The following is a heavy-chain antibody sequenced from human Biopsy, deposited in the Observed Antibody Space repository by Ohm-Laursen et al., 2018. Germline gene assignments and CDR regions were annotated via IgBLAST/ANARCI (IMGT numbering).Heavy chain of an antibody. CDR2: ISNDGDIK. CDR1: GFTFSSYG. CDR3: AKDRFPYTSGYSSVFEY. Sequence: SLRLSCLASGFTFSSYGMHWVRQAPGKGLEWVSLISNDGDIKYSADSMEGRFTISRGNSRNTLFLQMNSLKAEDTAVYYCAKDRFPYTSGYSSVFEYWGQGTLVTVSS. V-gene: IGHV3-30*18. D-gene: IGHD3-22*01. J-gene: IGHJ4*02.